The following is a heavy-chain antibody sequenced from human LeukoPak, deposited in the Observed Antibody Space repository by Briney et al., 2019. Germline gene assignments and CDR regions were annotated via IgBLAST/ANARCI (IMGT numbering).Heavy chain of an antibody. D-gene: IGHD6-13*01. V-gene: IGHV3-23*01. CDR1: GFTFSSYA. J-gene: IGHJ4*02. Sequence: PGGSLRLSCAASGFTFSSYAMSWVRQAPGKGLEWVSAISGSGGSTYYADSVKGRFTISRDNAKNSLYLQMNSLRVEDTAVYYCARDGTWQYLVPDYWGQGTLVTVSS. CDR2: ISGSGGST. CDR3: ARDGTWQYLVPDY.